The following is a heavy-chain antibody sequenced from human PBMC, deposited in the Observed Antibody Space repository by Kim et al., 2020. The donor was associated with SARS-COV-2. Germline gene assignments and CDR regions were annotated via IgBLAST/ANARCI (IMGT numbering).Heavy chain of an antibody. D-gene: IGHD3-10*01. Sequence: GGSLRRSCAASGFSVSTNDMSWVRQAPGKGLEWVATIFGRGTTYFADSAKGRFTISRANSKNTLYIQMNSLRAEDTAAYHGARELLWFGDNGMDVCGQGT. CDR1: GFSVSTND. CDR2: IFGRGTT. J-gene: IGHJ6*02. V-gene: IGHV3-53*01. CDR3: ARELLWFGDNGMDV.